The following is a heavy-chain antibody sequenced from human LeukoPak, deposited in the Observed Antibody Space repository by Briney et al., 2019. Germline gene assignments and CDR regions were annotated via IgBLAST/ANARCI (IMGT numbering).Heavy chain of an antibody. CDR2: INRNGST. D-gene: IGHD1-26*01. CDR1: GGSSTFYF. J-gene: IGHJ4*02. Sequence: SETLSLTCADSGGSSTFYFWTWIRQPPGKGLEWIGEINRNGSTFYNKSLESRVTISLDTSNNHFSLRLTSVTAADTALYYCTRGVGATHTYWGQGTPVTVSS. V-gene: IGHV4-34*01. CDR3: TRGVGATHTY.